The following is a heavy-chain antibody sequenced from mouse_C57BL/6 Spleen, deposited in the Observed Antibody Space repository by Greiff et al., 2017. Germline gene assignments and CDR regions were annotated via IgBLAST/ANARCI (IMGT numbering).Heavy chain of an antibody. CDR2: IHPNSGST. CDR1: GYTFTSYW. J-gene: IGHJ1*03. Sequence: VQLQQPGAELVKPGASVKLSCKASGYTFTSYWMHWVKQRPGQGLEWIGMIHPNSGSTNYNEKFKSKATLTVDKSSSTAYMQLSSLTSEDSAVYYCARHGSSYVGYFDVWGTGTTVTVSS. V-gene: IGHV1-64*01. CDR3: ARHGSSYVGYFDV. D-gene: IGHD1-1*01.